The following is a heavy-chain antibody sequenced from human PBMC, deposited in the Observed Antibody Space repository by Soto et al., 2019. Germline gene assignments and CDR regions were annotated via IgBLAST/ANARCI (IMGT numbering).Heavy chain of an antibody. CDR1: GFTVSSNY. V-gene: IGHV3-53*01. D-gene: IGHD2-21*01. CDR2: IYSGGRT. Sequence: EVQLVESGGGLIQPGGSLRLSCAASGFTVSSNYMNWVRQAPGKGLEWISIIYSGGRTYYADSVKGRFTVSRDNSKNTLYLQMNSLRAEDRAVYYCAREVVVDPYYYGLDVWGQGTTVTDSS. CDR3: AREVVVDPYYYGLDV. J-gene: IGHJ6*02.